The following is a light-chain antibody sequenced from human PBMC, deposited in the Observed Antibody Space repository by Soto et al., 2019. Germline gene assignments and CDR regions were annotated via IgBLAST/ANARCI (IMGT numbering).Light chain of an antibody. Sequence: EIVLTQSPGTLSLSPGERATLSCRASQSVSSSYLAWYQQKPGQAPRLLIYGASSRATGIPDRFSGSGSGTDFSFTISRLEPEDFAVYYCQQYGSPSLTFGQGTKVDIK. CDR1: QSVSSSY. J-gene: IGKJ1*01. V-gene: IGKV3-20*01. CDR3: QQYGSPSLT. CDR2: GAS.